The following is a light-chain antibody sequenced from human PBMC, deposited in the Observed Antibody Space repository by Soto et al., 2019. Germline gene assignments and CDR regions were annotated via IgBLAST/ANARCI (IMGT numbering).Light chain of an antibody. Sequence: DIQMTQSPSSLSASVGDRVTITCRASQSISTYLNWYQHKSGRAPKLLIHAASSLQSGVPSRFSGSGSGTDFTLTIRGLQPEDSATYYCQQTYSTLLTFGQGTNVEIK. CDR2: AAS. V-gene: IGKV1-39*01. J-gene: IGKJ1*01. CDR3: QQTYSTLLT. CDR1: QSISTY.